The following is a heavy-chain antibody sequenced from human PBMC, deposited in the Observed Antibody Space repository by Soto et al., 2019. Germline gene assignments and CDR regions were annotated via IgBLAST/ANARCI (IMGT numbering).Heavy chain of an antibody. D-gene: IGHD3-10*01. CDR2: ILYSGNT. CDR1: GDSISSSSYS. CDR3: ARRGRMKEFDF. V-gene: IGHV4-39*01. J-gene: IGHJ4*02. Sequence: QLQLQESGPGLVKPSETLSLTCTVSGDSISSSSYSWVWIRQPPGKGLEWTGSILYSGNTFYTPSHERRVTMSVDTSSNQFSLKLNSVTAADTAVYYCARRGRMKEFDFWGQGTLVTVSS.